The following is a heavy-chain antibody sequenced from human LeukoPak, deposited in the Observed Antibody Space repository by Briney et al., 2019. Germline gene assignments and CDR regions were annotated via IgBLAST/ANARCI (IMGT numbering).Heavy chain of an antibody. Sequence: PGRSLRLSCAASGFTFNSYWMSWVRQAPGKGLEWVANIKQDESEKFYLDSVKGRFTISRDNAKNSLYLQMNSLRAEDTAVYYCARGGYTGYRFFDYWGQGTLVTVSS. J-gene: IGHJ4*02. CDR2: IKQDESEK. V-gene: IGHV3-7*01. CDR1: GFTFNSYW. CDR3: ARGGYTGYRFFDY. D-gene: IGHD5-12*01.